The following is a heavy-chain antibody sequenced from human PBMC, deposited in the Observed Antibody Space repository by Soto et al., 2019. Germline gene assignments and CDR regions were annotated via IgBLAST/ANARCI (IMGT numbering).Heavy chain of an antibody. CDR1: GGSISSGGYY. V-gene: IGHV4-31*03. J-gene: IGHJ4*02. CDR3: ARGLTAGVVVPAAIGY. CDR2: INHSGST. Sequence: PSETLSLTCTVSGGSISSGGYYWSWIRQHPGKGLEWIGYINHSGSTYYNPSLKSRVTISVDTSKNQFSLKLSSVTAADTAVYYCARGLTAGVVVPAAIGYWGQGTLVTVSS. D-gene: IGHD2-2*02.